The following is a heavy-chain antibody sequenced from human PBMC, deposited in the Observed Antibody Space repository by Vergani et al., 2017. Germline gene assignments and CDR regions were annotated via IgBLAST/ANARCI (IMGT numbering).Heavy chain of an antibody. CDR2: IHRSRST. D-gene: IGHD3-10*01. CDR1: GDSISSNNC. CDR3: ARGRGDNWYFDL. J-gene: IGHJ2*01. Sequence: QVQLQESGPGLVKPPGTLSLTCAVSGDSISSNNCWTWVRQPPGKGLEWIGEIHRSRSTNYNPSLRRRVTISLDKSKNQFSLKLTSVTAADTAVYYCARGRGDNWYFDLWGRGTLVTVSS. V-gene: IGHV4-4*03.